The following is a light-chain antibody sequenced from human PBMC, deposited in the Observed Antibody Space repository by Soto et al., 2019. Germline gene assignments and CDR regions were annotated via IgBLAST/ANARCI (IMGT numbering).Light chain of an antibody. V-gene: IGLV2-23*01. Sequence: QSALTQPASVSGSPGQSITISCTGTISDVGTYNLVSWYQQHPGKVPKLMIYEDTKRPSGVSYRFSGSKSGNTASLTISGLQAEDEADYYCCSYAGTTTYVFGTGTKVTVL. CDR1: ISDVGTYNL. J-gene: IGLJ1*01. CDR2: EDT. CDR3: CSYAGTTTYV.